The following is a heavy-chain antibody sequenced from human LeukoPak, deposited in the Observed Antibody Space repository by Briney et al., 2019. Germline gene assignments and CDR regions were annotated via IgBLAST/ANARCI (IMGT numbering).Heavy chain of an antibody. CDR3: ARSGVDNWFDP. D-gene: IGHD3-10*01. J-gene: IGHJ5*02. Sequence: GASVKVSCKASGYTFTGYYMHWVRQAPGQGLEWMGRINPNSGGTNYAQKFRGRVTMTRDTSISTAYMELSSLKSYDTAVYYCARSGVDNWFDPWGQGTLVTVSS. CDR1: GYTFTGYY. CDR2: INPNSGGT. V-gene: IGHV1-2*06.